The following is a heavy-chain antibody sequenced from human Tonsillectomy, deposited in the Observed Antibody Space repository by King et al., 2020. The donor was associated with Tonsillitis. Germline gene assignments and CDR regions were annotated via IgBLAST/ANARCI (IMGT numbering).Heavy chain of an antibody. CDR2: LSWNSDYI. Sequence: VQLVESGGGLVQPGRSLRLSCVVSGFTFDGYAMHWVRQAPGKGLEWVSGLSWNSDYIGYADSVKGRFTISRDNAKNSLYLQMNSLRTEDTALYYCARDISTSGTYYRDHWGQGTLVTVSS. CDR3: ARDISTSGTYYRDH. CDR1: GFTFDGYA. V-gene: IGHV3-9*01. D-gene: IGHD1-26*01. J-gene: IGHJ4*02.